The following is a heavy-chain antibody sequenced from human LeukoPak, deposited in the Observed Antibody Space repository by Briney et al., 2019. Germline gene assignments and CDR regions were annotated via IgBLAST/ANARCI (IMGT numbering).Heavy chain of an antibody. CDR3: ARDFGIAAAGTGFDY. CDR1: GFTFSSYG. CDR2: ISYDGSNK. D-gene: IGHD6-13*01. J-gene: IGHJ4*02. Sequence: GGSLRLSCAASGFTFSSYGMHWVRQAPGKGLEWVAVISYDGSNKYYADSVKGRFTISRDNAKNSLDLQMNSLRAEDTAVYYCARDFGIAAAGTGFDYWGQGTLVTVSS. V-gene: IGHV3-30*12.